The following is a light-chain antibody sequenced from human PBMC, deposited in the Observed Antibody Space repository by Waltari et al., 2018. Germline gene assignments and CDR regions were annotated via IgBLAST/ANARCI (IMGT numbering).Light chain of an antibody. CDR1: SSDVGGYNY. CDR3: SSYTSSSREV. V-gene: IGLV2-14*01. J-gene: IGLJ1*01. Sequence: QSALTQPASVSGSPGQSITISCTGTSSDVGGYNYVSWYQQHPGKAPKLMIYEVSNRASGVSNRFSGSKSGNTASLTISGLQAEDEADYYCSSYTSSSREVFGTGTKVTVL. CDR2: EVS.